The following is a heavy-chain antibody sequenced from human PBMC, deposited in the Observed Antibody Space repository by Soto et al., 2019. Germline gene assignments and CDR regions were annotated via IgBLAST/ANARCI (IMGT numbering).Heavy chain of an antibody. D-gene: IGHD2-21*01. CDR1: GFTFSSYG. CDR3: AKDSTGWVNYFDY. CDR2: ISYDGSNK. Sequence: QVQLVESGGGVVQPGRSLRLSCAASGFTFSSYGMHWVRQAPGKGLEWVAVISYDGSNKYYADSVKGRFTISRDNSKNTLYLQMNSLRAEDTAVYYCAKDSTGWVNYFDYWVQGTLVTVSS. J-gene: IGHJ4*02. V-gene: IGHV3-30*18.